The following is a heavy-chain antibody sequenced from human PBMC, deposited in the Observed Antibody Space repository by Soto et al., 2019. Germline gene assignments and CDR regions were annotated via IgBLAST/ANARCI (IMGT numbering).Heavy chain of an antibody. J-gene: IGHJ6*02. CDR2: IIPIFGTA. D-gene: IGHD6-13*01. V-gene: IGHV1-69*12. CDR1: GGTFSSYA. CDR3: ARDGRQQLVMDV. Sequence: QVQMVESGAEVKKPGSSVKVSCKASGGTFSSYAINWVRQAPGQGLEWMGGIIPIFGTANYAQKFQGRVTITADESTSTAYMELSSLRSEDTAVYYCARDGRQQLVMDVWGQVTTVTVSS.